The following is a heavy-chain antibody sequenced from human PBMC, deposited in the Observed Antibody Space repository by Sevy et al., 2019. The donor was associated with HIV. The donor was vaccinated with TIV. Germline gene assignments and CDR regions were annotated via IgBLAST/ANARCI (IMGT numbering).Heavy chain of an antibody. CDR3: TRWKGLQSIFDY. D-gene: IGHD1-1*01. J-gene: IGHJ4*02. CDR1: GFTFGDYA. CDR2: LKSKADGGTV. Sequence: GGSLRLSCTTSGFTFGDYAMNWVRQAPGKGLEWVAFLKSKADGGTVDHAASVKGRLTISRDDSKSFAYLQMNDLTTEDTGVYYCTRWKGLQSIFDYWGQGALVTVSS. V-gene: IGHV3-49*04.